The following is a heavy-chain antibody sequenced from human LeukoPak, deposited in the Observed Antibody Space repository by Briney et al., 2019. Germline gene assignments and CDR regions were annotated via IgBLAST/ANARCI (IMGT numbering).Heavy chain of an antibody. V-gene: IGHV4-39*07. D-gene: IGHD3-10*01. Sequence: SETLSLTCTVSGVSISSSYSYWGWIRQPPGKGLEWIGNIYYSGNSHHNPSLKNRVTISLDTSKNQFSLKLNSVTAADTAVYYCARGITMIRGVSRRAFDIWGQGKMVTVSS. CDR3: ARGITMIRGVSRRAFDI. J-gene: IGHJ3*02. CDR1: GVSISSSYSY. CDR2: IYYSGNS.